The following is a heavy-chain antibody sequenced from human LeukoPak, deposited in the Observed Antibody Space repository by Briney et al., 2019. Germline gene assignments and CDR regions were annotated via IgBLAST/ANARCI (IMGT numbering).Heavy chain of an antibody. Sequence: SETLSLTCTVSGGSISSSSYYWGWIRQPPGKGLEWIGSIYYSGCTYYNPSLKSRVTISVDTSKNQFSLKLTSVTAADTAVYYCVRGYSYPNFDYWGQGTLVTVSS. CDR2: IYYSGCT. V-gene: IGHV4-39*01. CDR3: VRGYSYPNFDY. D-gene: IGHD5-18*01. CDR1: GGSISSSSYY. J-gene: IGHJ4*02.